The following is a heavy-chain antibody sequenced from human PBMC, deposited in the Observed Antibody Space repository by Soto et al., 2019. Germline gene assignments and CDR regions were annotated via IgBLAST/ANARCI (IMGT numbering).Heavy chain of an antibody. Sequence: QVQLVQSGAEVKKPGSSVKVSCKASGGTFSSYAISWVRQAPGQGLEWMGGIIPILGTANYAQKFQGRVTITADDSTSRAYMELSSLRSEDTAVYYCAYLGVTATHLCDYWGQGTLVTVSS. CDR3: AYLGVTATHLCDY. CDR2: IIPILGTA. D-gene: IGHD2-21*02. CDR1: GGTFSSYA. J-gene: IGHJ4*02. V-gene: IGHV1-69*01.